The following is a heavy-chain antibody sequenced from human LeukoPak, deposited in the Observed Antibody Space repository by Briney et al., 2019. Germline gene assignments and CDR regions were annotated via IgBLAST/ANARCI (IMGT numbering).Heavy chain of an antibody. CDR1: GYTFTSYG. CDR3: ARGYCSSTCCPNFDP. CDR2: ISAYNGNT. D-gene: IGHD2-2*01. V-gene: IGHV1-18*01. Sequence: ASVKVSCKASGYTFTSYGISWVRQAPGQGLEWMGWISAYNGNTNYAQKLQGRVTMTTDTSTSTAYMELRSLRSDDTAVYYCARGYCSSTCCPNFDPWGQGTLVTVSS. J-gene: IGHJ5*02.